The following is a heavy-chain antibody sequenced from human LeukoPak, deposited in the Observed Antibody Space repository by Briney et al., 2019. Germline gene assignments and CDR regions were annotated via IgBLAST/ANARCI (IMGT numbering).Heavy chain of an antibody. J-gene: IGHJ3*01. CDR1: GFTFSNAW. D-gene: IGHD3-10*01. CDR2: IRRKSDGETT. CDR3: CTAFDRHYYADTKVRGGV. Sequence: GGALRLSCAACGFTFSNAWMSWVRQAAGKELEWVGRIRRKSDGETTDYAAPVKGRFIISRDDSKNTLYLQMSSLRSEDTAVYYCCTAFDRHYYADTKVRGGVWGQGKMVTVSS. V-gene: IGHV3-15*01.